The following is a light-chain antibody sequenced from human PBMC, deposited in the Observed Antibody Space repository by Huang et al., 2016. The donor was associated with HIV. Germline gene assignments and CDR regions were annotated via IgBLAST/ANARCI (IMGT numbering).Light chain of an antibody. CDR2: DAS. CDR1: QSVRGY. CDR3: QQYSNWPLLT. V-gene: IGKV3-11*01. J-gene: IGKJ4*01. Sequence: EIVLTQSPATLSLSPGERATLSCRASQSVRGYLAWYQQKPGQGPRHLLYDASNRATGIPARFGGSGSGTDFTLTISSLEPEDFAVYYCQQYSNWPLLTFGGGTRVEIK.